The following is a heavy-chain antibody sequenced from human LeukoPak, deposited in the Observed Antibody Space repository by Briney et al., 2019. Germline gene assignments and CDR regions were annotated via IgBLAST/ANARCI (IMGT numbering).Heavy chain of an antibody. CDR3: ARGRCVGSTNCYYFDS. J-gene: IGHJ4*02. D-gene: IGHD2-2*01. CDR1: GYTFTTYD. Sequence: GASVKVSCKASGYTFTTYDINWVRQATGQGLEWMGWMNPNSGNTGYAQKFQGRVTITRDTSASTAYMELSSLRSEDTAVYCCARGRCVGSTNCYYFDSWGQGTLVTVSS. CDR2: MNPNSGNT. V-gene: IGHV1-8*01.